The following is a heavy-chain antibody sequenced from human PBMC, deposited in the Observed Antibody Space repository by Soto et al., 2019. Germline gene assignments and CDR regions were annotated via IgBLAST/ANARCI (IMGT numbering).Heavy chain of an antibody. Sequence: ASVKVSCKASGYDFTNYHIHWVRQAPGQGLEWKGWISPYTANTYYQHTANTWYAQKFHGRVSLTTDTLTTTAYMELRGLRSDDTAFYYCPRKALAVGGLSYYGLEVWGPGTTVTVSS. CDR1: GYDFTNYH. D-gene: IGHD2-15*01. V-gene: IGHV1-18*04. J-gene: IGHJ6*01. CDR3: PRKALAVGGLSYYGLEV. CDR2: ISPYTANTYYQHTANT.